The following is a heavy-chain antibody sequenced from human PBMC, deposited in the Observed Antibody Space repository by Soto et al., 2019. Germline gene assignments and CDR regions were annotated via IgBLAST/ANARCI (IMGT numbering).Heavy chain of an antibody. D-gene: IGHD6-6*01. J-gene: IGHJ4*02. CDR2: IYRGGST. Sequence: EVQVVESGGGFVQPGGSLSLSCAASGFTISDNYMTWVRQAPGKGLEWVSAIYRGGSTYYADSVRGRFTISRDSSKSTLYLQMASLRAEDTAVYFCARGALPTEYRWEYMENYLNSWGQGTLVIVSS. V-gene: IGHV3-53*01. CDR1: GFTISDNY. CDR3: ARGALPTEYRWEYMENYLNS.